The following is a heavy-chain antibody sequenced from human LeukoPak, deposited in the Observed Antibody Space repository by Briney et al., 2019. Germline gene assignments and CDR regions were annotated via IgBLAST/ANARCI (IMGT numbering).Heavy chain of an antibody. CDR2: ISWNSGSI. J-gene: IGHJ4*02. CDR1: GFTFDDYA. CDR3: ASGSYFDY. V-gene: IGHV3-9*01. Sequence: GGSLRLSCAASGFTFDDYAMHWVRQAPGKGLEWVSGISWNSGSIGYADSVKGRFTISRDNSKNTLYLQMNSLRAEDTAVYYCASGSYFDYWGQGTLVTVSS. D-gene: IGHD3-10*01.